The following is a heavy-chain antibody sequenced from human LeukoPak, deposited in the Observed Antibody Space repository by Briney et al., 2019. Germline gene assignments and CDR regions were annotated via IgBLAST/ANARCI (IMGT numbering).Heavy chain of an antibody. CDR1: GFTFSSYA. V-gene: IGHV3-30-3*01. Sequence: GGSLRLSCAASGFTFSSYAMHWVRQAPGKGLEWVAVISYDGSNKYYADSVKGRFTISRDNAKNSLYLQMNSLRAEDTAVYYCARGPPTAGAFDYWGQGTLVTVSS. J-gene: IGHJ4*02. CDR2: ISYDGSNK. CDR3: ARGPPTAGAFDY. D-gene: IGHD6-25*01.